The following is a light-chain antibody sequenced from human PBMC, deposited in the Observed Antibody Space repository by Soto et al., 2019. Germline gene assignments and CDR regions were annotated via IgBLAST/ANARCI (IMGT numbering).Light chain of an antibody. CDR2: DAS. CDR3: QQYNSYPIT. V-gene: IGKV1-5*01. Sequence: DIQMTQSPSTLSASVGDRVTITCRASQSISSWLAWYQQKPGKAPKLLIYDASSLESGVPSRFSGSGSGTEFTLTISSLQPDDFATYYCQQYNSYPITFGKGHDWRLN. CDR1: QSISSW. J-gene: IGKJ5*01.